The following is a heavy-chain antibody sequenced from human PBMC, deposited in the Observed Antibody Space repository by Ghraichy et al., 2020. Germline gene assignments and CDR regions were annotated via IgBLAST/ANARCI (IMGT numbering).Heavy chain of an antibody. CDR2: IWYDGSNK. CDR3: ARDARITIFGVVIDYYGMDG. J-gene: IGHJ6*02. Sequence: GGSLRLSCAASGFTFSSYGMHWVRQAPGKGLEWVAVIWYDGSNKYYADSVKGRFTISRDNSKNTLYLQMNSLRAEDTAVYYCARDARITIFGVVIDYYGMDGWGQGTTVTVSS. CDR1: GFTFSSYG. V-gene: IGHV3-33*01. D-gene: IGHD3-3*01.